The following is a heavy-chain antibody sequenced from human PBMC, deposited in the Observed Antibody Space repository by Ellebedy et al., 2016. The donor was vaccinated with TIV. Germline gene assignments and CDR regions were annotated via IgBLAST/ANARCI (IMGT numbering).Heavy chain of an antibody. J-gene: IGHJ4*02. CDR1: GFTFSGYY. D-gene: IGHD3-10*01. CDR3: ARYIPPPNYGSGSPPFDY. V-gene: IGHV4-34*01. CDR2: INHSGST. Sequence: GSLRLXCAASGFTFSGYYWSWIRQPPGKGLEWIGEINHSGSTNYNPSLKSRVTISVDTSKNQFSLKLSSVTAADTAVYYCARYIPPPNYGSGSPPFDYWGQGTLVTVSS.